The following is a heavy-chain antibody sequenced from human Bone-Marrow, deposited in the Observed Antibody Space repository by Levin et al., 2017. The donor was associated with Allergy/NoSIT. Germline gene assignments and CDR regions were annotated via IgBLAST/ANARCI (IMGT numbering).Heavy chain of an antibody. Sequence: SQTLSLTCAVYGGSFSGYYWSWIRQPPGKGLEWIGEINHSGSTNYNPSLKSRVTISVDTSKNQFSLKLSSVTAADTAVYYCARGWFGGQTAMVTGGAFDIWGQGTMVTVSS. V-gene: IGHV4-34*01. CDR2: INHSGST. CDR3: ARGWFGGQTAMVTGGAFDI. J-gene: IGHJ3*02. CDR1: GGSFSGYY. D-gene: IGHD5-18*01.